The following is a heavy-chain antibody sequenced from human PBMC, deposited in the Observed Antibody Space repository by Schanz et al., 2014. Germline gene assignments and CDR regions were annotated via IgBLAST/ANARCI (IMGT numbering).Heavy chain of an antibody. CDR1: GYTFTSHS. CDR2: INPSGGST. V-gene: IGHV1-46*01. J-gene: IGHJ4*02. Sequence: QVQLVQSGAEVKKPGASVKVSCKASGYTFTSHSMHGVLQAPGQGLEWMGMINPSGGSTTSAQKFQGRVSMTSDTSTSTVFMELSSLRSEDTAVYYCARGYGDSPTDFWGQGTLVTVSS. CDR3: ARGYGDSPTDF. D-gene: IGHD4-17*01.